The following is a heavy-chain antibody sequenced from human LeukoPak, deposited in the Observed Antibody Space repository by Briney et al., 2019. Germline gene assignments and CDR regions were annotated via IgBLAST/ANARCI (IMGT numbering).Heavy chain of an antibody. Sequence: ASVKVSCKASGYTFTGYYMHWVRQAPGQGLEWMGWINPNSGGTNYAQKFQGRVTMTRDTSISTAYMELSRLRSDDTAVYYCAREPYSSSSGFGYWGQGTLVTVSS. D-gene: IGHD6-6*01. V-gene: IGHV1-2*02. J-gene: IGHJ4*02. CDR2: INPNSGGT. CDR1: GYTFTGYY. CDR3: AREPYSSSSGFGY.